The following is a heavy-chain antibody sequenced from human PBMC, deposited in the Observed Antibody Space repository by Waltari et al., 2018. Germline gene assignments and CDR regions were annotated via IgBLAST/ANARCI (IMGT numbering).Heavy chain of an antibody. Sequence: EVQLLESGGGLVQPGGSLRLSCSASGFTFSSNGMSWARQAPGKGREWVAKIKQDGSEKYYVDSVKGRFTISRDNAKNSLYLQMNSLRAEDTAVYYCARDNWEGATDYWGQGTLVTVSS. CDR2: IKQDGSEK. V-gene: IGHV3-7*01. D-gene: IGHD1-26*01. CDR3: ARDNWEGATDY. J-gene: IGHJ4*02. CDR1: GFTFSSNG.